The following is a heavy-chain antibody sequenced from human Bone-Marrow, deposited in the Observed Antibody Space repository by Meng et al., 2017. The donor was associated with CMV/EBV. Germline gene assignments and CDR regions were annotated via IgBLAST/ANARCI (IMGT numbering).Heavy chain of an antibody. V-gene: IGHV4-34*01. CDR3: ARGARGGWFDP. CDR1: GGSFSCYY. J-gene: IGHJ5*02. CDR2: INHSGST. D-gene: IGHD3-10*01. Sequence: LAFAFYGGSFSCYYWSWIRQPPWKGLEWIGEINHSGSTNYNPSLKSRVTISVDTSKNQFSLKLSSVTAADTAVYYCARGARGGWFDPWGQGTLVTVSS.